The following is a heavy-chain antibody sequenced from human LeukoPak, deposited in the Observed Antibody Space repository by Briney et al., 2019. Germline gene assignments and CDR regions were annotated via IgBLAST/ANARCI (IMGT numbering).Heavy chain of an antibody. CDR3: HGTMIVVSASDAFDI. CDR2: ISGSGGST. V-gene: IGHV3-23*01. Sequence: GGSLRLSCAASGFTFSSYAMSGVRQAPGKGLEWVSAISGSGGSTYYADSVKGRFTISRDNSKNTLYLQMNSLRAEDTAVYYCHGTMIVVSASDAFDIWGQGTMVTVSS. J-gene: IGHJ3*02. CDR1: GFTFSSYA. D-gene: IGHD3-22*01.